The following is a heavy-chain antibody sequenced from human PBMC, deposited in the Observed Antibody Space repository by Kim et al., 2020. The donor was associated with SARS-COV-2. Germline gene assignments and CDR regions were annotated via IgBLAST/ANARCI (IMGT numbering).Heavy chain of an antibody. J-gene: IGHJ6*02. CDR1: GFTFSSYA. Sequence: GGSLRLSCAASGFTFSSYAMSWVRQAPGKGLEWVSAISGSGGSTYYADSVKGRFTISRDNSKNTLYLQMNSLRAEDTAVYYCAKDNPGGYYYYYGMDVWGQGTTVTVSS. D-gene: IGHD1-26*01. CDR3: AKDNPGGYYYYYGMDV. V-gene: IGHV3-23*01. CDR2: ISGSGGST.